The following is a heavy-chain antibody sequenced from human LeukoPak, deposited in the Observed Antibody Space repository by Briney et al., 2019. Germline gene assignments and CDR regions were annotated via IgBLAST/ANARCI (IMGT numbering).Heavy chain of an antibody. D-gene: IGHD6-13*01. CDR1: SGSFSGYY. J-gene: IGHJ5*02. Sequence: PSETLSLTCAVYSGSFSGYYWSWIRQPPGKGLEWIGEINHSGSTNYNPSLKSRVTISVDTSKNQFSLKLSSVTAADTAVYYCARGRGYLVDPWGQGTLVTVSS. CDR2: INHSGST. CDR3: ARGRGYLVDP. V-gene: IGHV4-34*01.